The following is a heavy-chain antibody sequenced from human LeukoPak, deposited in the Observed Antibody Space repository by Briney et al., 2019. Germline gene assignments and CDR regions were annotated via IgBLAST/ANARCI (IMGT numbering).Heavy chain of an antibody. CDR1: GGSISSGGYY. CDR3: ARQKTGPFDY. D-gene: IGHD1-1*01. V-gene: IGHV4-31*03. Sequence: SQTLSLTCTVSGGSISSGGYYWSWIRQRPGKGLEWTGYIYYSGSTYYNPSLKSRVTMSVDTSKNQFSLKLSSVTAADTAVYYCARQKTGPFDYWGQGTLVTVSS. CDR2: IYYSGST. J-gene: IGHJ4*02.